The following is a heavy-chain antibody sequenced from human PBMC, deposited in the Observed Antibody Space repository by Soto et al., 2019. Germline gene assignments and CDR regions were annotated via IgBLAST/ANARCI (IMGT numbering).Heavy chain of an antibody. J-gene: IGHJ4*02. Sequence: SETLSLTCPVSGGSISSCDYYWSWIRQPPGKGLEWVGDIYYSGSTYYNPSLKSRVTISVDTSKNQFSLKLSSVTAADTAVYYCARLTRKLELPHFDYWGQGTLVNVSS. CDR3: ARLTRKLELPHFDY. D-gene: IGHD1-7*01. CDR2: IYYSGST. V-gene: IGHV4-30-4*01. CDR1: GGSISSCDYY.